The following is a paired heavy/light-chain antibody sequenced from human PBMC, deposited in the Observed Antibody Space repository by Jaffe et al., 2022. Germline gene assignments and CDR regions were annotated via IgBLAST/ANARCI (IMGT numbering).Light chain of an antibody. J-gene: IGLJ3*02. CDR1: SSDVGGYNY. Sequence: QSALTQPRSVSGSPGQSVTISCTGTSSDVGGYNYVSWYQQHPGKAPKLMIYDVNKRPSGVPDRFSGSKSGNTASLTISGLQAEDEADYYCSSYAGTYTWMFGGGTKLTVL. CDR2: DVN. CDR3: SSYAGTYTWM. V-gene: IGLV2-11*01.
Heavy chain of an antibody. CDR2: TRSKAYGGTT. V-gene: IGHV3-49*03. J-gene: IGHJ3*02. Sequence: ELQLVESGGGLVQPGRSLRLSCTASGFTFGDYAMSWFRQAPGKGLEWVGFTRSKAYGGTTEYAASVKGRFTISRDDSKSIAYLQMNSLKTEDTAVYYCTRHPRIAARQEGGRAAFDIWGQGTMVTVSS. CDR1: GFTFGDYA. D-gene: IGHD6-6*01. CDR3: TRHPRIAARQEGGRAAFDI.